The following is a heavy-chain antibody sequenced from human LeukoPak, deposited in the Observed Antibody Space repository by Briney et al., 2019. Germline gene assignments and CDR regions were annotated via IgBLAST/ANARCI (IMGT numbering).Heavy chain of an antibody. D-gene: IGHD3-22*01. Sequence: PSETLSLTCSVSGGSISSGVYHCSWIRQHPGEGLEWIGYIYYSGSTYYNPSPKRRITISVDTSKTQFSLTVRPVAAADTAVYYCASYSSGAFDYWGQGTLVTVSS. CDR2: IYYSGST. J-gene: IGHJ4*02. CDR1: GGSISSGVYH. V-gene: IGHV4-31*03. CDR3: ASYSSGAFDY.